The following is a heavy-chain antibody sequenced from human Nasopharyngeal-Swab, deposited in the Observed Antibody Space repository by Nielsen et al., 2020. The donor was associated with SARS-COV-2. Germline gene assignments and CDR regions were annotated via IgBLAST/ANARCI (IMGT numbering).Heavy chain of an antibody. D-gene: IGHD6-19*01. CDR3: TTDLLGAGAYYYYGMDV. Sequence: GGSLRLSCAASGFTFSNAWMSWVRQAPGKGLEWDGRIKSKTDGGTTDYAAPVKGRFTISRDDSKNTLYLQMNSLKTEDTAVYYCTTDLLGAGAYYYYGMDVWGQGTTVTVSS. CDR1: GFTFSNAW. CDR2: IKSKTDGGTT. J-gene: IGHJ6*02. V-gene: IGHV3-15*01.